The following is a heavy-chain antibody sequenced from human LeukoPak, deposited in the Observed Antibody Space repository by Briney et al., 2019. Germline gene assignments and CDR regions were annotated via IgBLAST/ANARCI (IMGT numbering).Heavy chain of an antibody. CDR3: AREGYSNSWAQFGQFDY. D-gene: IGHD6-13*01. V-gene: IGHV4-39*02. Sequence: SETLSLTCSVAGGSISTSDYYWGWIRQTPGKGLEWIASIYYTGSTYYRPSLRSRVTMSVDTAKNQFSLELSTVTAADTAVYYCAREGYSNSWAQFGQFDYWGQGTLVTVSS. CDR2: IYYTGST. CDR1: GGSISTSDYY. J-gene: IGHJ4*02.